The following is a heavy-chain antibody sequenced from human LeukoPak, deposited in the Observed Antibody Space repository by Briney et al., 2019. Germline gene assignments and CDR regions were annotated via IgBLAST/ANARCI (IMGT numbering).Heavy chain of an antibody. CDR2: FSGSGGST. Sequence: GGSLRLSCAASGFTFSSYAMSWVRQAPGKGLEWVSAFSGSGGSTYYADSVKGRFTISRDNSKNTLYLQMNSLRAEDTAVYYCAKDRYVAAVAVTLFDYWGQGTLVTVSS. J-gene: IGHJ4*02. CDR3: AKDRYVAAVAVTLFDY. D-gene: IGHD6-19*01. V-gene: IGHV3-23*01. CDR1: GFTFSSYA.